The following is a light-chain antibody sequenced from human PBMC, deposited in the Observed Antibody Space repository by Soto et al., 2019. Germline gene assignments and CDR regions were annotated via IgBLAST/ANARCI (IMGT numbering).Light chain of an antibody. V-gene: IGKV3-15*01. CDR2: DVS. CDR1: QSVRSN. J-gene: IGKJ5*01. Sequence: EIVMTQSPATLSVSPGERATLSCRASQSVRSNLAWYQQKPGQAPRLLMYDVSTRATGIPARFSGSGSGTEFTLTISSLQYEDFAVYYCQQYNNWPPITFGQGTRLEIK. CDR3: QQYNNWPPIT.